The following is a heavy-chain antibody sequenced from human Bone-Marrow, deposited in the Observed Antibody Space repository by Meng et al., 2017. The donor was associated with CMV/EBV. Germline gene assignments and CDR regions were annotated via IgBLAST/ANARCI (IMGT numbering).Heavy chain of an antibody. CDR2: IAYDGSNK. V-gene: IGHV3-30-3*01. J-gene: IGHJ5*02. D-gene: IGHD4-17*01. CDR3: ARSPCTVTTSWFDP. CDR1: GFTFSSYA. Sequence: LSLTCAVSGFTFSSYAMHWVRQAPGKGLEWVAVIAYDGSNKYYADSVKDRFTISRDNSKNTLYLQMNSLRAEDTAVYYRARSPCTVTTSWFDPWGQGTRVTGSS.